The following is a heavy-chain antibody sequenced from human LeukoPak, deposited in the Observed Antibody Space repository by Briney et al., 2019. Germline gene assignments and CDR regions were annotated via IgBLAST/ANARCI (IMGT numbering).Heavy chain of an antibody. CDR3: AKSLRVATIVGFDY. CDR2: IRYDGSNK. Sequence: GGSLRLSCEASGITFSNSGMHWVRQAPGKGLEWVAFIRYDGSNKYYADSVKGRFTISRDNSKNTLYLQMNSLRGEDAAIYYCAKSLRVATIVGFDYWGQGTLVTVSS. CDR1: GITFSNSG. V-gene: IGHV3-30*02. D-gene: IGHD5-12*01. J-gene: IGHJ4*02.